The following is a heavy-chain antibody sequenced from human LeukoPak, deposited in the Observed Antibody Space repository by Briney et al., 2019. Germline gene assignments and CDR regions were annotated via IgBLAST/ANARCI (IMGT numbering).Heavy chain of an antibody. J-gene: IGHJ4*02. V-gene: IGHV4-59*01. D-gene: IGHD6-13*01. CDR3: ARTPSIAAAGIFDY. CDR2: IFYSGST. CDR1: GGSMRSYY. Sequence: SETLSLTCAVSGGSMRSYYWSWIRRPPGKGLQYTGNIFYSGSTNYNPSLESRVTISVDTSKNRFSLRLNSVTAADTAVYYCARTPSIAAAGIFDYWGQGILVTVSS.